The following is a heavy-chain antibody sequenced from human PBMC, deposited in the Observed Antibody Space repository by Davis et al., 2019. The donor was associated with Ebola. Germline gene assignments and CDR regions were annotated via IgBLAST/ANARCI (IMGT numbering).Heavy chain of an antibody. Sequence: GGSLRLSCAASGFTFSSYSMNWVRQAPGKGLEWVSYISSSSSTIYYADSVKGRFTISRDNAKNSLYLQMNSLRAEDTAVYYCARADYDFWSGYYGYWGQGTLVTVSS. J-gene: IGHJ4*02. V-gene: IGHV3-48*04. CDR3: ARADYDFWSGYYGY. CDR2: ISSSSSTI. D-gene: IGHD3-3*01. CDR1: GFTFSSYS.